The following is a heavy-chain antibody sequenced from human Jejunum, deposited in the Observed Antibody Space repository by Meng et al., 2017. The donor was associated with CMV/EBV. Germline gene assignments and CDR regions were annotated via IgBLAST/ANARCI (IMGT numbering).Heavy chain of an antibody. CDR3: AKDVDH. J-gene: IGHJ4*02. Sequence: VQVVESGGGLGTPGWSLRLSGAASGFTFSSDGLPWVRQAPGRGPEWVAFIEYDGSDKYYADSMKGRFTISRDNSKNTMYLQMTSLKAEDTALYYCAKDVDHWGQGTLVTVSS. CDR1: GFTFSSDG. CDR2: IEYDGSDK. V-gene: IGHV3-30*02.